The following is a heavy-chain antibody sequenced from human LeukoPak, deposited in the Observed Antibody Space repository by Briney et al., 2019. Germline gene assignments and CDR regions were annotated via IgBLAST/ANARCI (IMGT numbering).Heavy chain of an antibody. Sequence: ASVKVSCKASGYTXATYAMHWVRQAPGQRLEWMGWSNAGNGNTKYSQEFQGRVTITRDTSASTAYMELSSLRSEDMAVYYCVREAPFGAFDIWGQGTMVTVSS. CDR3: VREAPFGAFDI. CDR1: GYTXATYA. J-gene: IGHJ3*02. CDR2: SNAGNGNT. D-gene: IGHD2/OR15-2a*01. V-gene: IGHV1-3*02.